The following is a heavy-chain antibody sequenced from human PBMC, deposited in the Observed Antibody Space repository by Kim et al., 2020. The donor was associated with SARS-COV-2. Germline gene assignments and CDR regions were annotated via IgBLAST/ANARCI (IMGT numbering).Heavy chain of an antibody. V-gene: IGHV1-18*01. CDR3: ARDVLEVGATANYFDY. J-gene: IGHJ4*02. Sequence: LQGRVTMTTDTSTSTSYMELRSLRSDDTAVYYCARDVLEVGATANYFDYWGQGTLVTVSS. D-gene: IGHD1-26*01.